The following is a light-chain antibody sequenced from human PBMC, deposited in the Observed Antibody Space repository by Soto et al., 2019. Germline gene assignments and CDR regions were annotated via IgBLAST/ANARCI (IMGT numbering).Light chain of an antibody. Sequence: QAALTQPAPVSGSPGQSITISCTGTSTDVGGYDYVSWYQQHPGKAPKLMISEVSNRPSGVSNRFSGSKSGNTASLTISGLQAKDEADYYCSSYTSSSTVVFGGGTKLTVL. CDR3: SSYTSSSTVV. CDR1: STDVGGYDY. CDR2: EVS. J-gene: IGLJ2*01. V-gene: IGLV2-14*01.